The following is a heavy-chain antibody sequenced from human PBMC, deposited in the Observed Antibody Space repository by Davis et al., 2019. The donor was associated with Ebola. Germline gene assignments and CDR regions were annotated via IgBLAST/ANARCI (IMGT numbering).Heavy chain of an antibody. J-gene: IGHJ5*02. CDR1: VLTFSSYA. D-gene: IGHD3-10*01. CDR2: ISGSGGST. CDR3: AREALGSRGNWFDP. V-gene: IGHV3-23*01. Sequence: PGRSLRPSCPDPVLTFSSYAMTWVRQAPGKGLEWASAISGSGGSTYYADSVKGRFTISRDNSKNTLYLQMNSLRAEDTAVYYCAREALGSRGNWFDPWGQGTLVTVSS.